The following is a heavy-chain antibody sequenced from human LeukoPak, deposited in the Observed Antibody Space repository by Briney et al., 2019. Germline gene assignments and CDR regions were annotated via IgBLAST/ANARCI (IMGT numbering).Heavy chain of an antibody. D-gene: IGHD6-13*01. CDR2: IIPIFGTA. CDR1: GGTFSSYA. J-gene: IGHJ4*02. Sequence: ASVTVSCEASGGTFSSYAISWVRQAPGQGLEWMGGIIPIFGTANYAQKFQGRVTITADESTSTAYMELSSLRSEDTAVYYCASNLGYSSSWYFTWGQGTLVTVSS. CDR3: ASNLGYSSSWYFT. V-gene: IGHV1-69*01.